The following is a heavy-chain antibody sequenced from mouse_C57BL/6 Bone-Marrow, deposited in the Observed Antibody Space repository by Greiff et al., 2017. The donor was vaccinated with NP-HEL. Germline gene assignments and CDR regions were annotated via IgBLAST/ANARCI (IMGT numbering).Heavy chain of an antibody. Sequence: VQRVESGPELVKPGASVKISCKASGYAFSSSWMNWVKQRPGKGLEWIGRIYPGDGDTNYNGKFKGKATLTADKSSSTAYMQLSSLTSEDSAVYFCARLSNPYAMDYWGQGTSVTVSS. J-gene: IGHJ4*01. CDR2: IYPGDGDT. V-gene: IGHV1-82*01. CDR1: GYAFSSSW. CDR3: ARLSNPYAMDY. D-gene: IGHD2-5*01.